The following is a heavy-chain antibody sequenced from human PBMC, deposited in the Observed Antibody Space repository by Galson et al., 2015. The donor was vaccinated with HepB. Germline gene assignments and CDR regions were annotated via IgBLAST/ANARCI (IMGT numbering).Heavy chain of an antibody. CDR3: ARETVMKGHAFDI. CDR1: GGTFSSYA. D-gene: IGHD3-16*01. Sequence: SVKVSCKASGGTFSSYAISWVRQAPGQGLEWMGGIIPIFGTANYAQKFQGRVTITADESTSTAYMELSSLRSEDTAVYYCARETVMKGHAFDIWGQGTMVTVSS. V-gene: IGHV1-69*13. CDR2: IIPIFGTA. J-gene: IGHJ3*02.